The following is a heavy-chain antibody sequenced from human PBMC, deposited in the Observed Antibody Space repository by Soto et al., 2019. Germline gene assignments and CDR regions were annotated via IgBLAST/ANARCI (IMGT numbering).Heavy chain of an antibody. CDR2: ISAYNGNT. CDR3: ASGYSSGWYLYYYYGMDI. CDR1: GYTFTSYG. V-gene: IGHV1-18*01. J-gene: IGHJ6*02. D-gene: IGHD6-19*01. Sequence: QVQLVQSGAEVKKPGASVKVSCKASGYTFTSYGISWVRQAPGQGLEWMGWISAYNGNTNYAQKLQGRVTMTTDTSTSTAYMELRNLRSDDTAVYYCASGYSSGWYLYYYYGMDIWGQGTTVTVSS.